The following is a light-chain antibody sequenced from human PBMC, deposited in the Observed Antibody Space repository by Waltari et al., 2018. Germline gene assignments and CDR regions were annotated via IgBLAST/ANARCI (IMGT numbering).Light chain of an antibody. J-gene: IGLJ3*02. CDR3: SSYTSSSTLE. CDR1: SSDVRGYNY. V-gene: IGLV2-14*01. CDR2: EVS. Sequence: QSALTQPASVSGSPGQSITISCPGTSSDVRGYNYVSWYQQHPGKAPKLMIYEVSNRPSGVSNRFSGSKSGNTASLTISGLQAEDEADYYCSSYTSSSTLEFGGGTKLTVL.